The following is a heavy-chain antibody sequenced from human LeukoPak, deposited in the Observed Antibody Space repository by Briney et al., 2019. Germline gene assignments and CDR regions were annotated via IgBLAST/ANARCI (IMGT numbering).Heavy chain of an antibody. J-gene: IGHJ6*03. CDR1: GFTVSSNY. Sequence: PGGSLRLSCAASGFTVSSNYMSWVRQAPGKGLEWVSVIYSGGSTYYADSVKGRFSISRDNSKNTLDLQMNSLRAEDTAVYYCARALGYCTNGVCYGYYYYMDVWGKGTTVTVSS. CDR2: IYSGGST. CDR3: ARALGYCTNGVCYGYYYYMDV. D-gene: IGHD2-8*01. V-gene: IGHV3-53*01.